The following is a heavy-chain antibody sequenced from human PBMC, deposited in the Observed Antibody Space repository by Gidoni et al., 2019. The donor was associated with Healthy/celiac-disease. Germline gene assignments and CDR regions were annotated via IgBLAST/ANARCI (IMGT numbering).Heavy chain of an antibody. CDR1: DGSICSYY. V-gene: IGHV4-59*01. D-gene: IGHD3-3*01. CDR3: ARVGNTYYDFWSGYFQDDSYNWFDP. J-gene: IGHJ5*02. CDR2: ICYSGRP. Sequence: QVHLQESEPGQVKPQETLSLSCSVSDGSICSYYWSWSRQPPGKGLECIGYICYSGRPNYNPSLKSRVTISVDTSNNQFSLMLGSVSAADTAVYYCARVGNTYYDFWSGYFQDDSYNWFDPWGQGTLVTVSS.